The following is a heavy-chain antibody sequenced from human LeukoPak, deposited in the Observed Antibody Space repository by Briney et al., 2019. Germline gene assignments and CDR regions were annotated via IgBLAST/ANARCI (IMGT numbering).Heavy chain of an antibody. V-gene: IGHV4-30-4*01. CDR1: GGSIRSYY. CDR3: ARDRKYGSESLRRLDY. J-gene: IGHJ4*02. CDR2: ISYSGNT. Sequence: SETLSLTCIVSGGSIRSYYWSWIRQPPGKGLEWIGYISYSGNTYYNPSLKSRVTISVDTSKNQFSLKLSSVTVADTAVYYCARDRKYGSESLRRLDYWGQGTLVTVSS. D-gene: IGHD3-10*01.